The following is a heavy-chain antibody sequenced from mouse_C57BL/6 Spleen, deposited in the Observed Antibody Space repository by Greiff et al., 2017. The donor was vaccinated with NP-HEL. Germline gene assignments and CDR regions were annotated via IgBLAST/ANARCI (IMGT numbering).Heavy chain of an antibody. CDR2: ISGGGGNT. Sequence: EVKLMESGGGLVKPGGSLKLSCAASGFTFSSYTMSWVRQTPEKRLEWVATISGGGGNTYYPDSVKGRFTFSRDNAKNTLYLQMSSLRSEDTALYYCARKRDSNPFAYWGQGTLVTVSA. V-gene: IGHV5-9*01. CDR1: GFTFSSYT. D-gene: IGHD2-5*01. J-gene: IGHJ3*01. CDR3: ARKRDSNPFAY.